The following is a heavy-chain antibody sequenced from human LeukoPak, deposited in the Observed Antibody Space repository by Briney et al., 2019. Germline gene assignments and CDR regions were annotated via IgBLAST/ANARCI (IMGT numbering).Heavy chain of an antibody. D-gene: IGHD2-2*01. J-gene: IGHJ6*03. Sequence: GGSLRLSCAASGFTFSSYWMHWVRQVPGKGLIWVSSINTDGSSTTYADSVKGRFTISRDNAKNTLYLQMNSLRAEDTAVYFCASSGYCSSTNCCYYYYYMDVWGKGTTVTDSS. CDR3: ASSGYCSSTNCCYYYYYMDV. V-gene: IGHV3-74*01. CDR1: GFTFSSYW. CDR2: INTDGSST.